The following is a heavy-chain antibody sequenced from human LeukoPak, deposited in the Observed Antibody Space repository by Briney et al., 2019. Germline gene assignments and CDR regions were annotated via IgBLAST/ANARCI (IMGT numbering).Heavy chain of an antibody. CDR2: IWYGGSNK. V-gene: IGHV3-30*02. D-gene: IGHD3/OR15-3a*01. CDR1: GFTFATYG. CDR3: AKGGPYYYYMDV. Sequence: GGSLRLSCAASGFTFATYGMHWVRLAPGKGLEWVAVIWYGGSNKYYADSVKGRFTISRDNSKNTLYLQMNSLRAEDTAVYYCAKGGPYYYYMDVWGKGTTVTVSS. J-gene: IGHJ6*03.